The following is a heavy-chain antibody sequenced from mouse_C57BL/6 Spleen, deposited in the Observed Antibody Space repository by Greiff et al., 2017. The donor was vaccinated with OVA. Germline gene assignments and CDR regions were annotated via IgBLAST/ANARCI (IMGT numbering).Heavy chain of an antibody. J-gene: IGHJ2*01. D-gene: IGHD1-1*01. CDR1: GYAFSSSW. Sequence: QVQLQQSGPELVKPGASVKISCKASGYAFSSSWMNWVKQRPGKGLEWIGRIYPGDGDTNYNGKFKGKATLTADKSSSTAYMQLSSLTSEDAAVYVCARRSNYYGSFDYWGQGTTLTVSS. V-gene: IGHV1-82*01. CDR3: ARRSNYYGSFDY. CDR2: IYPGDGDT.